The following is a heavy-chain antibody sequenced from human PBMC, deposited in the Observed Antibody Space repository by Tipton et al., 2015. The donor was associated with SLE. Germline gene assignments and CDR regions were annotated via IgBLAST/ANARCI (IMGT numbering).Heavy chain of an antibody. D-gene: IGHD5-12*01. J-gene: IGHJ1*01. Sequence: TLSLTCTVSGGSISSYYWSWIRQPPGKGLEWIGYVYSSGSTNYNPSLNSRLTISSGTSKNQISLKLKSVTAADTAVYYCARGPWTEYFEHWGQGTLVTVSS. CDR3: ARGPWTEYFEH. CDR1: GGSISSYY. V-gene: IGHV4-59*12. CDR2: VYSSGST.